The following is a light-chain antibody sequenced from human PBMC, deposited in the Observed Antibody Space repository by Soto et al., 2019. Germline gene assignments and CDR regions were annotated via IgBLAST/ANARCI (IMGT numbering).Light chain of an antibody. V-gene: IGKV1-39*01. Sequence: DIQMTQSPSSLSASVGDSVSITFRASRSISTYLNWYQQKPGKAPKLLIYGASTLQSGVPSRFSGSGSGTDFTLTISSLQPADFATYYCQLSDSTFTFGQGTRLEIK. CDR1: RSISTY. J-gene: IGKJ5*01. CDR3: QLSDSTFT. CDR2: GAS.